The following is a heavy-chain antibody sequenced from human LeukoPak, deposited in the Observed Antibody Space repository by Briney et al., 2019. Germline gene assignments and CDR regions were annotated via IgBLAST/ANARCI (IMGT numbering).Heavy chain of an antibody. CDR2: INPNNGGT. J-gene: IGHJ4*02. Sequence: ASVKVSCKASGGTFSSYAISWVRQAPGQGLEWMGRINPNNGGTNYAQKFQGRVTMTGDTSISTAYMELSSLRSDDTAVYYCTRESGSYRGNDYWGQGTLVTVSS. V-gene: IGHV1-2*06. D-gene: IGHD1-26*01. CDR3: TRESGSYRGNDY. CDR1: GGTFSSYA.